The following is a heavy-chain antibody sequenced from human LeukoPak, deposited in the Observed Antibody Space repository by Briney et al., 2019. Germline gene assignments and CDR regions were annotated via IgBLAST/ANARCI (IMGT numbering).Heavy chain of an antibody. J-gene: IGHJ4*02. Sequence: PSETLSLTCTVSGXSISSYYWSWIRQPPGKGLEWIGYIYYSGSTNYNPSLKSRVTISVDTSKNQFSLKLSSVTAADTAVYYCARGYSSSSEVDYWGQGTLVTVSS. V-gene: IGHV4-59*08. D-gene: IGHD6-6*01. CDR3: ARGYSSSSEVDY. CDR2: IYYSGST. CDR1: GXSISSYY.